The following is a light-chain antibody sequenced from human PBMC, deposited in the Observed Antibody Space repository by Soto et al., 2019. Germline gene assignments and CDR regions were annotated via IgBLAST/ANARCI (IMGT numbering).Light chain of an antibody. Sequence: EILLTQSPGTLSLSPGEGATLSCRASESVGNNYLAWHQQKPGQAPRLLIYGASSRATGIPDRFSGSGSGPDFTLTISRLEPEDFAVYYCQQYGSSPYTFGQGTKLEVK. CDR1: ESVGNNY. V-gene: IGKV3-20*01. J-gene: IGKJ2*01. CDR3: QQYGSSPYT. CDR2: GAS.